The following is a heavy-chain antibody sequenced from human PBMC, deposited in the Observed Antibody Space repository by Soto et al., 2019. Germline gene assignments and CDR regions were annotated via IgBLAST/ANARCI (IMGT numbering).Heavy chain of an antibody. V-gene: IGHV1-3*01. CDR1: GYTFTSYA. J-gene: IGHJ4*02. CDR2: INAGNGNT. CDR3: AIDLGVGAASDY. D-gene: IGHD1-26*01. Sequence: QVQLVQSGAEVKKPGASVKVSCKASGYTFTSYAMHWVRQAPGQRLEWMGWINAGNGNTKYSQQFQGRVTITRDTSASTAYMELSILRSEDTAVYYCAIDLGVGAASDYWGQGTLVTVSS.